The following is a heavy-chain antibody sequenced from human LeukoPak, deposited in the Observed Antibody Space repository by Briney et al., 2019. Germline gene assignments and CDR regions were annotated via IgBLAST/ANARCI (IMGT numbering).Heavy chain of an antibody. D-gene: IGHD5-12*01. V-gene: IGHV3-74*01. CDR2: ISTDGSST. CDR3: ARGSDIVATIPGIDY. CDR1: GFTFSSYW. J-gene: IGHJ4*02. Sequence: SGGSLRLSCAASGFTFSSYWMHWVRQAPGKGLVWVSRISTDGSSTNSADSVKGRFTISRDNAKNSLYLQMNSLRAEDTAVYYCARGSDIVATIPGIDYWGQGTLVTVSS.